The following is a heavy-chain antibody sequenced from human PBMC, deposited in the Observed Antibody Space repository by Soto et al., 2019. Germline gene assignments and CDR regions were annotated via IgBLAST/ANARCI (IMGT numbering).Heavy chain of an antibody. CDR2: IYPGDSDT. V-gene: IGHV5-51*01. CDR3: ARSADYGDYVWTY. J-gene: IGHJ4*02. Sequence: LGESLKNSCQCSGYSFTSYWIVWVRQIPGKGLEWMGIIYPGDSDTGYSPSFQGQVTISADKSISTAYLQWSSLKASDTAMYYCARSADYGDYVWTYWGQGTLVTVSS. CDR1: GYSFTSYW. D-gene: IGHD4-17*01.